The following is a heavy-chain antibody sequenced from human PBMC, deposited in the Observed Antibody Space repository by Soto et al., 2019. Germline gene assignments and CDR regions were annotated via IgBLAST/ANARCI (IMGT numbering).Heavy chain of an antibody. CDR3: ARTYPYGCGVKTYFYYGIDV. J-gene: IGHJ6*02. V-gene: IGHV1-69*12. Sequence: QVQLVQSGAEVKKPGSSVKVSCKASGGTFDNYAITWVRQAPGQGLEWMAGIIPMLDSANYAEKFQDRVPITEHESKSTAYMEVSSVRSEDTAVYYCARTYPYGCGVKTYFYYGIDVWGQGTTGTDSS. CDR2: IIPMLDSA. D-gene: IGHD2-21*01. CDR1: GGTFDNYA.